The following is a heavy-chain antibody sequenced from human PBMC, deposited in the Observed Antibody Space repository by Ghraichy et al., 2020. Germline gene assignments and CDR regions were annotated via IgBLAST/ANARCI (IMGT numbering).Heavy chain of an antibody. Sequence: SETLSLTCTVSGGSISSYYWSWIRQPPGKGLEWIGYIYYSGSTNYNPSLKSRVTISVDTSKNQFSLKLSSVTAADTAVYYCARYSSSWYGAWFDPWGQGTLVTVSS. CDR3: ARYSSSWYGAWFDP. CDR2: IYYSGST. CDR1: GGSISSYY. D-gene: IGHD6-13*01. J-gene: IGHJ5*02. V-gene: IGHV4-59*08.